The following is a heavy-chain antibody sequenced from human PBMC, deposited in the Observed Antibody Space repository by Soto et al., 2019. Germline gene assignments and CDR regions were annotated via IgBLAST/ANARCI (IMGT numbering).Heavy chain of an antibody. J-gene: IGHJ6*03. CDR2: ISGSGGST. CDR1: GFTFSSYA. V-gene: IGHV3-23*01. Sequence: EVQLLESGGGLVQPGGSLRLSCAASGFTFSSYAMSWVRQAPGKGLEWVSAISGSGGSTYYADSVKGRFTISRDNSKNGRYLIMNSMGTEDTAVYYCTKGYYDFWSGTTNCYYYMDVWGKGTTVTVSS. D-gene: IGHD3-3*01. CDR3: TKGYYDFWSGTTNCYYYMDV.